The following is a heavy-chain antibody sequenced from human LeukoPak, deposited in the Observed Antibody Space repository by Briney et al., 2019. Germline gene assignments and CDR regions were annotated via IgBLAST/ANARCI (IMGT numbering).Heavy chain of an antibody. CDR3: ARSQWLVRPYYGMDV. D-gene: IGHD6-19*01. V-gene: IGHV1-46*01. CDR2: INPSGGST. CDR1: GYTFTSYY. Sequence: ASVKVSCKASGYTFTSYYMHWVRQAPGQGLEWMGIINPSGGSTSYAQKFQGRVTKTRDTSTSTVYMELSSLRSEDTAVYYCARSQWLVRPYYGMDVWGQGTTVTVSS. J-gene: IGHJ6*02.